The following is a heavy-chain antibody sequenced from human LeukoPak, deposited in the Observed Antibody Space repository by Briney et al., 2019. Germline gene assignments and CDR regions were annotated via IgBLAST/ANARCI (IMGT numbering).Heavy chain of an antibody. V-gene: IGHV3-23*01. CDR2: ISGSGGST. CDR1: GFTFSSYA. D-gene: IGHD3-3*01. CDR3: ARSPITIFGVVLQLDY. J-gene: IGHJ4*02. Sequence: GGSLRLSRAVSGFTFSSYAMSWVRQAPGKGLEWVSAISGSGGSTYYADSVKGRFTISRDNSKNTLYLQMNSLRAEDTAVYYCARSPITIFGVVLQLDYWGQGTLVTVSS.